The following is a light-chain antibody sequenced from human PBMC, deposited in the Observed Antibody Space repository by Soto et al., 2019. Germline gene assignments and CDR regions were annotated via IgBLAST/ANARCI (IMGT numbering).Light chain of an antibody. CDR1: QSISSY. CDR3: QQSYSTPYT. J-gene: IGKJ2*01. Sequence: DIQMTQSPASLSASVGDRVTITCRASQSISSYLNWYQQKPGKAPKLLIYAASSLQSGVPSRFSGSGSGTDFTLTISSLQPEDVATYYCQQSYSTPYTVGQGTKLESK. CDR2: AAS. V-gene: IGKV1-39*01.